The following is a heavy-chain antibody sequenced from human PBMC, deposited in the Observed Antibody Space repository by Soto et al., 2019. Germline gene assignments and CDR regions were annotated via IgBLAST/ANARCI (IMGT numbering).Heavy chain of an antibody. V-gene: IGHV3-33*01. CDR2: IWYDGSNK. D-gene: IGHD2-2*01. CDR3: ARDRIVVVPAAMKNYYYYGMDV. Sequence: QVQLVESGGGVVQPGRSLGLSCAASGFTFSSYGMHWVRQAPGKGLEWVAVIWYDGSNKYYADSVKGRFTISRDNSKNTLYLQMNSLRAEDTAVYYCARDRIVVVPAAMKNYYYYGMDVWGQGTTVTVSS. CDR1: GFTFSSYG. J-gene: IGHJ6*02.